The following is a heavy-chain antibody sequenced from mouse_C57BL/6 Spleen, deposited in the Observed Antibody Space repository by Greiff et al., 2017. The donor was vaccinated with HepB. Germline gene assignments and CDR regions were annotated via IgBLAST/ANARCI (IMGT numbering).Heavy chain of an antibody. Sequence: VQLQQSGAELVRPGTSVKVSCKASGYAFTNYLIEWVKQRPGQGLEWIGVINPGSGGTNYNEKFKGKATLTADKSSSTAYMQLSSLTSEDSAVYFCARGRYYGSSYWYFDVWGTGTTVTVSS. D-gene: IGHD1-1*01. J-gene: IGHJ1*03. CDR1: GYAFTNYL. CDR2: INPGSGGT. CDR3: ARGRYYGSSYWYFDV. V-gene: IGHV1-54*01.